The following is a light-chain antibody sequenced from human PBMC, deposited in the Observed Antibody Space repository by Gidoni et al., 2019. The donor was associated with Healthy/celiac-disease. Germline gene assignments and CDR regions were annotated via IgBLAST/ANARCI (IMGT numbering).Light chain of an antibody. J-gene: IGKJ1*01. CDR2: AS. V-gene: IGKV3-15*01. Sequence: EIVMTQSPATLSVSPGERATLSCRASQSVSSNLAWYQQKPGASTRATGIPARFSGSGSGTAFTLPISSLQSEDFAVYYCQQSNNWPHVTFGQGTKVEIK. CDR3: QQSNNWPHVT. CDR1: QSVSSN.